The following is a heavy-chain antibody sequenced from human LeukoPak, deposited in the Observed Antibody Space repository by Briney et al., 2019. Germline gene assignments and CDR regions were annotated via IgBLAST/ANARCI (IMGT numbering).Heavy chain of an antibody. CDR3: ARGYGSGRLNVLFDY. CDR1: GFTFSSYS. V-gene: IGHV3-21*01. CDR2: ISSSSSSI. Sequence: GGSLRLSCVASGFTFSSYSMNWVRQAPGKGLEWVSSISSSSSSINNADSVNGRFTISRDNTKKSLYLQMNSLRAEDTAVYYCARGYGSGRLNVLFDYWAQGTLVTVSS. D-gene: IGHD3-10*01. J-gene: IGHJ4*02.